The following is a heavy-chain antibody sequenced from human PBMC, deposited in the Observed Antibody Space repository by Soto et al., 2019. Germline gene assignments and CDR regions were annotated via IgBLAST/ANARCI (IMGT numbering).Heavy chain of an antibody. D-gene: IGHD1-26*01. Sequence: SETLSLTCTVSGGSISSYYWSWIRQPPGKGLEWIGYIYYSGSTNYNPSLKSRVTISVDTSKNQFSPKLSSVTAADTAVYYCARDPRGSGSYRLDYYYGMDVWGQGTTVTVSS. J-gene: IGHJ6*02. V-gene: IGHV4-59*01. CDR2: IYYSGST. CDR1: GGSISSYY. CDR3: ARDPRGSGSYRLDYYYGMDV.